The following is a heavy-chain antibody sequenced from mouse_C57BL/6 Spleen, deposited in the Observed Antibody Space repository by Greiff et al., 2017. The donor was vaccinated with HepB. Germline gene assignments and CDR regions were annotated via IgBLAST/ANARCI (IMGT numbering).Heavy chain of an antibody. J-gene: IGHJ1*03. V-gene: IGHV1-69*01. CDR3: ARDLGLDWYFDV. CDR1: GYTFTSYW. D-gene: IGHD4-1*01. Sequence: QVQLQQPGAELVMPGASVKLSCKASGYTFTSYWMHWVKQRPGQGLEWIREIDPSDSYTNYNQKFKGKSTLTVDKSSSTAYMQLSSLTSEDSAVYYCARDLGLDWYFDVWGTGTTVTVSS. CDR2: IDPSDSYT.